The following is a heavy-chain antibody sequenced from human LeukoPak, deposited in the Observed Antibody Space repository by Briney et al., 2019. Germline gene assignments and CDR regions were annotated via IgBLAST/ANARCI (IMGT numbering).Heavy chain of an antibody. J-gene: IGHJ5*02. CDR3: ARAQQLAIGSFDP. CDR1: GGSISSYY. D-gene: IGHD6-13*01. Sequence: SETLSLTCTVSGGSISSYYWSWIRQPPGKGLEWIGYIYYSGSTNYNPSLKSRVTISVDTSKNQFSLKLSSMTAADTAVYYCARAQQLAIGSFDPWGQGTLVTVSS. V-gene: IGHV4-59*01. CDR2: IYYSGST.